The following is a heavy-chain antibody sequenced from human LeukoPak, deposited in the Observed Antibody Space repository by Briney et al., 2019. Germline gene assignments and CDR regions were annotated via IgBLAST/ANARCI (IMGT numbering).Heavy chain of an antibody. V-gene: IGHV3-23*01. CDR2: ISDSGGTT. J-gene: IGHJ4*02. CDR1: GXTFSTYA. CDR3: AKHSYRVDSFTDY. Sequence: GGSLRLSWAASGXTFSTYAMSWVRQAPGKGLEWVSGISDSGGTTYYADSVKGRFTISRDNSKNTLYLQMNSLRAEDTAVYYCAKHSYRVDSFTDYWGQGTLVTVSS. D-gene: IGHD5-12*01.